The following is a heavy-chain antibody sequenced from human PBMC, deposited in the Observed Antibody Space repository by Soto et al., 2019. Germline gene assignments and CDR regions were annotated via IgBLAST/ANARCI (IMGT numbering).Heavy chain of an antibody. Sequence: QLQLQESGSGLVKPSQTLSLTCAVSGGSISSGGYSWSWIRQPPGKGLEWIGYIYHSGSTYYNPSLTSGVTIAVDRSKNQFSLKLSSVTAADTAVYYWARGTIVGATTFDPWGQGTLVTVSS. CDR2: IYHSGST. V-gene: IGHV4-30-2*01. J-gene: IGHJ5*02. D-gene: IGHD1-26*01. CDR1: GGSISSGGYS. CDR3: ARGTIVGATTFDP.